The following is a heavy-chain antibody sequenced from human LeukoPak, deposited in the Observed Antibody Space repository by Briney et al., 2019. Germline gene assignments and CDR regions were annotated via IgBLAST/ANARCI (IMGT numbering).Heavy chain of an antibody. Sequence: ASVKVSCKASGYTFTSYGISWVRQAPGQGLEWMGWISAYNGNTNYTQKLQGRVTMTTDTSTSTAYMELRSLRSDDTAVYYCARDFRGWFGELEAPSFYFDYWGQGTLVTVSS. J-gene: IGHJ4*02. CDR3: ARDFRGWFGELEAPSFYFDY. D-gene: IGHD3-10*01. V-gene: IGHV1-18*01. CDR1: GYTFTSYG. CDR2: ISAYNGNT.